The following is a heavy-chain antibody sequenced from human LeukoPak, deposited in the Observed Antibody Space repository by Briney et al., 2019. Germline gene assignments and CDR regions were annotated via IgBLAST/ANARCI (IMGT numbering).Heavy chain of an antibody. J-gene: IGHJ6*02. Sequence: SETLSLTCTVSGGSISSSSYYWGWIRQPPGKGLECIGSIYYSGSTYYNPSLKSRVTISVDTSKNQFSLKLSSVTVADTAVYYCARQTYYYGSGSYYPYYYYYGMDVWGQGTTVTVSS. CDR1: GGSISSSSYY. CDR2: IYYSGST. V-gene: IGHV4-39*01. CDR3: ARQTYYYGSGSYYPYYYYYGMDV. D-gene: IGHD3-10*01.